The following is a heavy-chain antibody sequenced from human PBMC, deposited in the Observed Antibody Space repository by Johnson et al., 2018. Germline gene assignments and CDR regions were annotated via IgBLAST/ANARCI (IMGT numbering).Heavy chain of an antibody. Sequence: QVQLQESGPGLVKPSETLSLTCTVSGGSISSYYWSWIRQPPGKGLEWIGYIYYSGSTNYNPSLKSRVTISVDTSKNQFSLKLTSVTAADTAVDYCEKDKEFRSSSGDYYYMDVWGQGTTVTGSS. CDR3: EKDKEFRSSSGDYYYMDV. CDR2: IYYSGST. CDR1: GGSISSYY. J-gene: IGHJ6*03. V-gene: IGHV4-59*01. D-gene: IGHD6-6*01.